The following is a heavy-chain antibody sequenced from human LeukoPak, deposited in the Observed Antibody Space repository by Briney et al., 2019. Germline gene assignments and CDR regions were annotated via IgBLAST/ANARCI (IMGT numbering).Heavy chain of an antibody. D-gene: IGHD1-26*01. CDR2: IYHSGST. CDR3: ARVTDGGSYVPYYFGY. CDR1: GYSISSGYY. V-gene: IGHV4-38-2*02. J-gene: IGHJ4*02. Sequence: SETLSLTCTVSGYSISSGYYWGWIRQPPGKGLEWIGSIYHSGSTYYNPSLKSRVTISVDTSKNQFSLKLSPVTAADTAVYYCARVTDGGSYVPYYFGYWGQGTLVTVSS.